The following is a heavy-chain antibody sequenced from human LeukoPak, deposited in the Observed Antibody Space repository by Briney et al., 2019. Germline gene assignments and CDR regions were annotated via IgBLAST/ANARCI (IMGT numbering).Heavy chain of an antibody. CDR1: GYTFTSYY. V-gene: IGHV1-46*01. CDR2: INPSGGST. Sequence: ASVKVSCTASGYTFTSYYMHWVRQAPGQGLEWMGIINPSGGSTSYAQKFQGRVTMTRDTSTSTVYMELSSLRSEDTAVYYCAREPLLPYCGGDCVRYYFDYWGQGTLVTVSS. J-gene: IGHJ4*02. CDR3: AREPLLPYCGGDCVRYYFDY. D-gene: IGHD2-21*02.